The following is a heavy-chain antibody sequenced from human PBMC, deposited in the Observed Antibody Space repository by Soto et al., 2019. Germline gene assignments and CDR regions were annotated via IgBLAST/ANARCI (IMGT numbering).Heavy chain of an antibody. V-gene: IGHV4-34*01. J-gene: IGHJ4*02. Sequence: QVQLQQWGAGLLKPSETLSLTCAVYGGSFSGYYWSWIRQPPGKGLEWIGEINHSGSTNYNPSLKRRVTISVDTSKNPFSLKLSSVTAADTAVYYCARGRWLRSSFDYWGQGTLVTVSS. CDR2: INHSGST. CDR3: ARGRWLRSSFDY. CDR1: GGSFSGYY. D-gene: IGHD5-12*01.